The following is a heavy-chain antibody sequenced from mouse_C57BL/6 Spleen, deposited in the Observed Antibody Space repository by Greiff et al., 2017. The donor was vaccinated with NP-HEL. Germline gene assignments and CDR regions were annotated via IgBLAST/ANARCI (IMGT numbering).Heavy chain of an antibody. Sequence: EVQGVESGGGLVKPGGSLKLSCAASGFTFSSYAMSWVRQTPEKRLEWVATISDGGSYTYYPDNVKGRFTISRDNAKNNLYLQMSHLKSEDTAMYYCASYGNYEYFDVWGTGTTVTVSS. V-gene: IGHV5-4*01. J-gene: IGHJ1*03. D-gene: IGHD2-1*01. CDR2: ISDGGSYT. CDR1: GFTFSSYA. CDR3: ASYGNYEYFDV.